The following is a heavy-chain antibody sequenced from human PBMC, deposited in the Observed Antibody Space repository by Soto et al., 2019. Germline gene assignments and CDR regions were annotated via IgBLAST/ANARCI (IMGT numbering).Heavy chain of an antibody. CDR1: GFTFTRYS. CDR3: ARESEDLTSNFDY. Sequence: PGGSLRLSCAASGFTFTRYSMNWVRQAPGKGLEWVSSISSTTNYIYYGDSMKGRFTISRDNAKNSLYLEMNSLRAEDTAVYYCARESEDLTSNFDYWGQGALVTVSS. CDR2: ISSTTNYI. J-gene: IGHJ4*02. V-gene: IGHV3-21*06.